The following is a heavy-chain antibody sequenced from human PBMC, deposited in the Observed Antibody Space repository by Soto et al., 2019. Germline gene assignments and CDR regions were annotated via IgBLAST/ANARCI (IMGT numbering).Heavy chain of an antibody. CDR3: AKGQGGGIILS. D-gene: IGHD3-10*01. CDR1: GFTFSSYG. V-gene: IGHV3-30*18. CDR2: ISYDGSNK. Sequence: QVQLVESGGGVVQPGRSLRLSCAASGFTFSSYGMHWVRQAPGKGLEWVAVISYDGSNKYYADSVKGRFTISRDNSKNTLYLQMNSLRAEDTAVYYCAKGQGGGIILSWGQGTLVTVSS. J-gene: IGHJ4*02.